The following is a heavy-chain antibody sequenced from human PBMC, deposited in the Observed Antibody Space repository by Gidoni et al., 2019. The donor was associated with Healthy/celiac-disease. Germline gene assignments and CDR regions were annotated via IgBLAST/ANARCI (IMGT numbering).Heavy chain of an antibody. CDR2: IKQDGSDK. V-gene: IGHV3-7*01. CDR1: GFTFSSYW. Sequence: EVQLVESGGGLVQPGGSLRLSCAASGFTFSSYWMSWVRQAPGKGLEWVANIKQDGSDKYYVDSVKGRFTISRDNAKNSLYLQMNSLRAEDTAMYYCARVEGSYFGSGKHFDYWGQGTLVTVSS. CDR3: ARVEGSYFGSGKHFDY. D-gene: IGHD3-10*01. J-gene: IGHJ4*02.